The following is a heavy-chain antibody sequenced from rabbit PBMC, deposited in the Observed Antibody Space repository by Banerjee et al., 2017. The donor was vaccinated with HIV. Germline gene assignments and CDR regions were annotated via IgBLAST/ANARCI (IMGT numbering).Heavy chain of an antibody. V-gene: IGHV1S43*01. CDR2: IYTGDGNT. CDR1: GFTLSNYW. D-gene: IGHD7-1*01. Sequence: QSLEESGGDLVKPGASLTLTCKASGFTLSNYWICWVRQDPGKGLEWIACIYTGDGNTHYASWAKGRFTISRSTSLNTVDLKMTSLTAADTATYFCARTGTGFNLWGQGTLVTVS. CDR3: ARTGTGFNL. J-gene: IGHJ4*01.